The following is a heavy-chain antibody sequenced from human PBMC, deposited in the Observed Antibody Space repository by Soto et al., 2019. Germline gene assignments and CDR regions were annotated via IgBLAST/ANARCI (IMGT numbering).Heavy chain of an antibody. CDR1: GFTFGGYY. J-gene: IGHJ6*02. V-gene: IGHV3-11*01. Sequence: GGSLRLSCAASGFTFGGYYMSWIRQAPGKGLEWVSYISSSGSTIYYADSVKGRFTISRDSAKNSLYLQMNSLRAEDTAVYYCARDSPGYYGMDVWGQGTTVTVSS. CDR3: ARDSPGYYGMDV. CDR2: ISSSGSTI. D-gene: IGHD7-27*01.